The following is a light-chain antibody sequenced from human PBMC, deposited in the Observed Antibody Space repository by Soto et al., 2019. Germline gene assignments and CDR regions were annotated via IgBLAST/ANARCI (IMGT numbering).Light chain of an antibody. Sequence: EIVLTQSPGTLSLSPGERATLSCRASQSVSYYLAWYQQKPGQAPRLLIYDASSRATGVPDRFSGSGSGTDFTLTISSLEPEDFAVYYCHQRKSWPRTFGQGTKMDIK. J-gene: IGKJ1*01. CDR3: HQRKSWPRT. CDR1: QSVSYY. CDR2: DAS. V-gene: IGKV3-11*01.